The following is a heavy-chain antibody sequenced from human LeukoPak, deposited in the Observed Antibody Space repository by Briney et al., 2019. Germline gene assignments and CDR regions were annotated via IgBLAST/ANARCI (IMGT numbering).Heavy chain of an antibody. J-gene: IGHJ1*01. CDR3: AIGYCSGGSCYEGISYFQH. CDR1: GFTFSSYS. V-gene: IGHV3-21*01. Sequence: PGGSLRLSCAASGFTFSSYSMNWVRQAPGKGLEWVSSSSSSSSYIYYADSVKGRFTISRDNAENSLYLQMNSLRAEDTAVYYCAIGYCSGGSCYEGISYFQHWGQGTLVTVSS. D-gene: IGHD2-15*01. CDR2: SSSSSSYI.